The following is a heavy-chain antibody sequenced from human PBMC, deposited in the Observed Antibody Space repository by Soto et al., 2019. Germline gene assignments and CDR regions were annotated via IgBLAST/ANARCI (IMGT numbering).Heavy chain of an antibody. CDR3: ARDSDSSTA. CDR1: GGSISSYY. V-gene: IGHV4-59*01. J-gene: IGHJ4*02. D-gene: IGHD3-22*01. Sequence: SETLSLTCTVSGGSISSYYWSWIRQPPGKGLEWIGYIYYSGSTNYNPSLKSRVTISVDTSKNQFSLKLSSVTAADTAVYYCARDSDSSTAWGQGTLVTVSS. CDR2: IYYSGST.